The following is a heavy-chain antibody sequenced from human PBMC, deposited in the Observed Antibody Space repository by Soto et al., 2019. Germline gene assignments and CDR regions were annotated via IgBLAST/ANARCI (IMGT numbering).Heavy chain of an antibody. D-gene: IGHD1-7*01. CDR3: ARGVTGTTAFDY. Sequence: ASVKVSCKASGGTFSSYAISWVRQAPGQGLEWMGGIIPIFGTANYAQKFQGRVTITADESTSTAYMELSSLRSEDAAVYYCARGVTGTTAFDYWGQGTLVTVSS. CDR1: GGTFSSYA. V-gene: IGHV1-69*13. J-gene: IGHJ4*02. CDR2: IIPIFGTA.